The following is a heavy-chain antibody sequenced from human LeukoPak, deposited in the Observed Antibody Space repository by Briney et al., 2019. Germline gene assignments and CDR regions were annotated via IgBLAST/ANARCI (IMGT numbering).Heavy chain of an antibody. D-gene: IGHD1-26*01. CDR1: GFTFSSYA. J-gene: IGHJ4*02. V-gene: IGHV3-23*01. CDR3: AKKSGIVGGYHDY. Sequence: SGGSLRLSCAASGFTFSSYAMSWVRQAPGKGLEWVSAISGSGGSTYYADSVKGRFTISRDNSKNTLYLQMNSLRADDTAVYYCAKKSGIVGGYHDYWGQGTLVTVSS. CDR2: ISGSGGST.